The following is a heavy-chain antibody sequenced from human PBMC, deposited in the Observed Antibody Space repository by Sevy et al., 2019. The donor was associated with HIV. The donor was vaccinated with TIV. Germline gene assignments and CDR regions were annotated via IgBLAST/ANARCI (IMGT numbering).Heavy chain of an antibody. CDR3: AKVTYYYDSRGYLYYYFDY. J-gene: IGHJ4*02. Sequence: SETLSLTCTVSGGSITSYYWSWIRQPPGNGLEWIGHIYNNGNTNYNPSLRSRVTISVDRSKNQFSLKLSSVTAADTAVYYCAKVTYYYDSRGYLYYYFDYWGQGTLVTVS. D-gene: IGHD3-22*01. V-gene: IGHV4-59*13. CDR1: GGSITSYY. CDR2: IYNNGNT.